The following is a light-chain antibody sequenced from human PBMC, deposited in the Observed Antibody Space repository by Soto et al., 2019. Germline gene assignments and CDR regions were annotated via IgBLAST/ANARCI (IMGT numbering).Light chain of an antibody. CDR1: RDINRW. Sequence: DIPMTQSPASVAAPVGDRVTITGRASRDINRWLAGYQQKPEQAPKLLVYTASSLQSGVPSRFSGSGSGTNFTLTITSQDPEDFSTYYCQQATSLPYTLAQGTKLEIK. CDR3: QQATSLPYT. J-gene: IGKJ2*01. CDR2: TAS. V-gene: IGKV1-12*01.